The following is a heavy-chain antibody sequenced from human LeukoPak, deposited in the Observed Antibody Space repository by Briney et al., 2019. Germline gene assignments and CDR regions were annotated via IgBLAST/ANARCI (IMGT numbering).Heavy chain of an antibody. CDR3: ARGGNWGYFDY. J-gene: IGHJ4*02. Sequence: GGSLRLSCAASGCTFSSYAKSWVRKAPGKGLEWVSTISGSGGSTYYADAVKGGFTISRDNSKNTLFLQMNSLRTEDTAIYHCARGGNWGYFDYWGQGTLVTVSS. CDR2: ISGSGGST. D-gene: IGHD7-27*01. CDR1: GCTFSSYA. V-gene: IGHV3-23*01.